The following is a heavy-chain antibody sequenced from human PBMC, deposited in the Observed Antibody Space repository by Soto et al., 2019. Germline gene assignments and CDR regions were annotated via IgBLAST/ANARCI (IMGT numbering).Heavy chain of an antibody. CDR3: ARGPPITTPYYMDV. J-gene: IGHJ6*03. D-gene: IGHD2-15*01. V-gene: IGHV3-48*04. CDR2: ISSSSTTI. Sequence: PGGSLRLSCAASGFTFSSYSRNWVRQAPGKGLEWVSYISSSSTTIYYADSVKGRFAISRDNAKNSLSLQMNSLRAEDTAVYYCARGPPITTPYYMDVWDKGTTVTVSS. CDR1: GFTFSSYS.